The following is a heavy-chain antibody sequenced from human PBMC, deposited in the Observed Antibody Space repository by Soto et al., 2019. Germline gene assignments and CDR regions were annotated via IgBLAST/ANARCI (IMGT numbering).Heavy chain of an antibody. D-gene: IGHD1-26*01. V-gene: IGHV1-18*01. CDR3: ARDGGPYGTGTYYVDFDP. J-gene: IGHJ5*02. CDR2: ISAYNGNK. CDR1: GYVFSSYG. Sequence: ASVKVSCKTSGYVFSSYGFSWVRQAPGRGLEWMGWISAYNGNKYYAQNLQGRVTMTTDTSTRTVYMELRTLRSDDTAVYYCARDGGPYGTGTYYVDFDPWGQGTLVTVSS.